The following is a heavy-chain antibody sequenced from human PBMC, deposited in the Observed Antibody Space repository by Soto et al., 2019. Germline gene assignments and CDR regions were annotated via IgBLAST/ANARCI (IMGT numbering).Heavy chain of an antibody. CDR1: GFTFSAYW. CDR2: ISDDGSTA. D-gene: IGHD1-1*01. Sequence: QPGGSLRLSCSVSGFTFSAYWMHWVRQVPGKGLTWVSRISDDGSTATYADSVKGRFVISRDNAKNSLYLEMNTLRADDSGLYYCARGPRVSSTGTGAHWGRGTLVTVSS. V-gene: IGHV3-74*01. J-gene: IGHJ4*02. CDR3: ARGPRVSSTGTGAH.